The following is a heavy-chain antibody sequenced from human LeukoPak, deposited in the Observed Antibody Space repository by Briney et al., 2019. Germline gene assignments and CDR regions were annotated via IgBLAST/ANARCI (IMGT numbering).Heavy chain of an antibody. CDR3: AREQQLVPNDVFDM. CDR2: IIPMLGIA. V-gene: IGHV1-69*02. D-gene: IGHD6-13*01. Sequence: SVKVSCKASGGTFTSYSVTWVRQAPGQGLEWMGRIIPMLGIANYAQKFQGRVTIIVDKPTSTAYMELSSLRSDDTALYYCAREQQLVPNDVFDMWGQGTMVTVSS. J-gene: IGHJ3*02. CDR1: GGTFTSYS.